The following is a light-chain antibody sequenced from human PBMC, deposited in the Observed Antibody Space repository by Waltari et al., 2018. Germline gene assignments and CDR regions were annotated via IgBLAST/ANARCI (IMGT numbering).Light chain of an antibody. Sequence: DIQLTQSPSFLSASVGDSVTIPCRASQGISSSLAWYQQKPGMSPKLLIYVASTLQSWVPSRFSGSGSGTEFTLTISSLQPEDFATYYCLQFNSFPLTFGGGTKVEIK. V-gene: IGKV1-9*01. CDR2: VAS. CDR3: LQFNSFPLT. CDR1: QGISSS. J-gene: IGKJ4*01.